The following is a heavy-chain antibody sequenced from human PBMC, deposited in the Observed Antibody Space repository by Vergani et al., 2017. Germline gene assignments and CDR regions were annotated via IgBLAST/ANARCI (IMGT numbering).Heavy chain of an antibody. V-gene: IGHV3-23*01. Sequence: EVQLLESGGGLVQPGGSLRLSCAASGFTFSSYAMSWVRPAPGKGLEWVSAISGSGSSTYYADSVKGRFTISRDNSKNTLYLQMNSLRAEDTAVYYCARAPHGDYDYFDYWGQGTLVTVSS. CDR2: ISGSGSST. J-gene: IGHJ4*02. CDR3: ARAPHGDYDYFDY. D-gene: IGHD4-17*01. CDR1: GFTFSSYA.